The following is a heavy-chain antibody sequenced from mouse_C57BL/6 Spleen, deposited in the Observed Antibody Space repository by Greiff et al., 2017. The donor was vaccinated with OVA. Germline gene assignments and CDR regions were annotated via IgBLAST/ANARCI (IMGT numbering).Heavy chain of an antibody. V-gene: IGHV1-15*01. CDR3: TRSEATVVASFDY. D-gene: IGHD1-1*01. J-gene: IGHJ2*01. CDR1: GYTFTDYE. Sequence: VQLQESGAELVRPGASVTLSCKASGYTFTDYEMHWVKQTPVHGLEWIGAIDPETGGTAYNQKFKGKAILTADKSSSTAYMELRSLTSEDSAVYYCTRSEATVVASFDYWGQGTTLTVSS. CDR2: IDPETGGT.